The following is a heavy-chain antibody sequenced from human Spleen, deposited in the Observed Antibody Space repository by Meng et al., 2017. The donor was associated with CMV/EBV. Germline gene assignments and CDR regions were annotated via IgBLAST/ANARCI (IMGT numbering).Heavy chain of an antibody. CDR3: AKRGIFGVYIMDV. CDR1: GFTVSSNY. CDR2: IYSGGST. Sequence: GESLKISCAASGFTVSSNYMSWVRQAPGKGLEWVSVIYSGGSTYYADSVKGRFTISRDTSKNTVYLQMTRLRAEDTAVYYCAKRGIFGVYIMDVWGRGTTVTVSS. D-gene: IGHD3-3*01. J-gene: IGHJ6*01. V-gene: IGHV3-53*01.